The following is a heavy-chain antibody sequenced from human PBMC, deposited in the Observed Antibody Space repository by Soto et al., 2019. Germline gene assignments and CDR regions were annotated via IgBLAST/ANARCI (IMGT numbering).Heavy chain of an antibody. J-gene: IGHJ6*02. CDR1: GFTFSSYS. CDR3: ARHSSGRYYGMDV. V-gene: IGHV3-21*01. Sequence: LRLSCAASGFTFSSYSMNWVRQAPGKGLEWVSSISSSSSYIYYADSVKGRFTISRDNAKNSLYLQMNSLRAEDTAVYYCARHSSGRYYGMDVWGQGTTVTVSS. D-gene: IGHD3-22*01. CDR2: ISSSSSYI.